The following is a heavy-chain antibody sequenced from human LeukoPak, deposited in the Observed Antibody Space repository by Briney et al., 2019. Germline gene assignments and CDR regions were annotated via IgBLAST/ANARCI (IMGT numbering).Heavy chain of an antibody. V-gene: IGHV4-59*01. Sequence: SETLSLTCTVSGGSISSYYWSWIRQPPGKGLEWIGYIYSSGSTNYNPSLKSRVIISLDTSKSQFSLKLSSVTAADTAVYYCARSFSARMFFDYRGQGSLVTVSS. CDR1: GGSISSYY. CDR2: IYSSGST. D-gene: IGHD2/OR15-2a*01. J-gene: IGHJ4*02. CDR3: ARSFSARMFFDY.